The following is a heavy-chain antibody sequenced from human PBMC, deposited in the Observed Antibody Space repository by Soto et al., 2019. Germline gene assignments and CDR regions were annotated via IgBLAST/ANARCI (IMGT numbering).Heavy chain of an antibody. CDR3: AKARNDSSGYYPFSP. Sequence: HPGGSLRLSCAASGFTFSSYAMSWVRQAPGKGLEWVSAISGSGGSTYYADSVKGRFTISRDNSKNTLYLQMNSLRAEDTAVYYCAKARNDSSGYYPFSPWGQGTLVTVSS. V-gene: IGHV3-23*01. CDR1: GFTFSSYA. D-gene: IGHD3-22*01. J-gene: IGHJ5*02. CDR2: ISGSGGST.